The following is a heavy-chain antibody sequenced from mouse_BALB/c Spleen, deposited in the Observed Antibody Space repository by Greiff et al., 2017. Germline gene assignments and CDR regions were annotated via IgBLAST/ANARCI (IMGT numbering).Heavy chain of an antibody. V-gene: IGHV3-2*02. CDR1: GYSITSDYA. J-gene: IGHJ2*01. Sequence: VQLKESGPGLVKPSQSLSLTCTVTGYSITSDYAWNWIRQFPGNKLEWMGYISYSGSTSYNPSLKSRISITRDTSKNQFFLQLNSVTTEDTAMYYCAREGIWYYFDYWGQGTTLTVSS. CDR2: ISYSGST. CDR3: AREGIWYYFDY.